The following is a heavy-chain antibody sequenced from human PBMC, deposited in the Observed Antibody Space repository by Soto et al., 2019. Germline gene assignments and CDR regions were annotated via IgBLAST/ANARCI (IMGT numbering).Heavy chain of an antibody. D-gene: IGHD6-13*01. CDR1: GYPFTSFA. J-gene: IGHJ4*02. V-gene: IGHV1-18*01. Sequence: QVQLVQSGAEVKKPGASVKVSCKASGYPFTSFAINWVRQAPGQGLEWMGWISPYNGNTKYEQKLQGRVSMTTDSSTSTAYMELRGLRSDDTAVYYCARDTRSIAAPGTFDYWGQGTLVTVSS. CDR3: ARDTRSIAAPGTFDY. CDR2: ISPYNGNT.